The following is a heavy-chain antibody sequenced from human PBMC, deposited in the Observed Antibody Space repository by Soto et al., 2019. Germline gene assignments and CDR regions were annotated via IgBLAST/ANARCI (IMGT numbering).Heavy chain of an antibody. CDR1: GFTFSNAW. V-gene: IGHV3-23*01. D-gene: IGHD2-2*01. J-gene: IGHJ6*02. CDR2: ISGSGGST. Sequence: GGSLRLSCAASGFTFSNAWMSWVRQAPGKGLEWVSAISGSGGSTYYADSVKGRFTISRDNSKNTLYLQMNSLRAEDTAVYYCASRKPGYCISTSCYYYYGMDVWGQGTTVTVSS. CDR3: ASRKPGYCISTSCYYYYGMDV.